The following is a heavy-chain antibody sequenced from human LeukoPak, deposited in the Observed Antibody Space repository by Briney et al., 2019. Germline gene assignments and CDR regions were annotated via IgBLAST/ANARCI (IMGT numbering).Heavy chain of an antibody. V-gene: IGHV3-30*02. D-gene: IGHD6-19*01. CDR1: GFTFSSYG. CDR2: IRYDGSNK. Sequence: PGGSLRLSCAASGFTFSSYGMHWVRQAPGKGLEWVAFIRYDGSNKYYADSVKGRFTISRDNSKNTLYLQMNSLRAEDTAVYYCAKDGPTASAVAGILDYWGQGTLVTVSS. J-gene: IGHJ4*02. CDR3: AKDGPTASAVAGILDY.